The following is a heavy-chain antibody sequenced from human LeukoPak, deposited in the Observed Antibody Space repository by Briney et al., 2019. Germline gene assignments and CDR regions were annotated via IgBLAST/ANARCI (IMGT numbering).Heavy chain of an antibody. CDR2: INPISGTA. CDR1: GDSNNTYT. J-gene: IGHJ6*02. V-gene: IGHV1-69*13. D-gene: IGHD3-3*01. CDR3: ARDKFLEWSSGFYGMDV. Sequence: ASVKVSCKASGDSNNTYTINWVRQAPGQGLEWMGGINPISGTANYAQKFQGKVTITADESTSTAYMELSSLRSEDTAVYYCARDKFLEWSSGFYGMDVWGQGTTVMVSS.